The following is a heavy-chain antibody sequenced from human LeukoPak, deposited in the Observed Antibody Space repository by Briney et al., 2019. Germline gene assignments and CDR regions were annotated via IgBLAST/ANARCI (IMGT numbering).Heavy chain of an antibody. CDR2: IYYSGNT. D-gene: IGHD3-22*01. J-gene: IGHJ4*02. Sequence: SETLSLTCAVYGGSLSGYYWSWIRQPPGKGLEWIGYIYYSGNTNYNPSLKSRVTISADTSKNQFSLKLNSVTAADTAVYYCARHGRDRSGYPPFDYWGQGTLVTVSS. CDR3: ARHGRDRSGYPPFDY. V-gene: IGHV4-59*08. CDR1: GGSLSGYY.